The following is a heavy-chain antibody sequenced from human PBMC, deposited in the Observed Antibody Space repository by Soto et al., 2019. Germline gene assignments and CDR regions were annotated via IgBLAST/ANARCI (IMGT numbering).Heavy chain of an antibody. D-gene: IGHD6-13*01. Sequence: APLKVSCKASGYTFTSYGISWVRQALGQGLEWMGWISADNGNTNYAQKVQGRVIMTTDTTTSTAYMELRSLRSDDTAVYYCARDIATTGTRWFDPWGQGTLVTVSS. J-gene: IGHJ5*02. CDR1: GYTFTSYG. V-gene: IGHV1-18*04. CDR2: ISADNGNT. CDR3: ARDIATTGTRWFDP.